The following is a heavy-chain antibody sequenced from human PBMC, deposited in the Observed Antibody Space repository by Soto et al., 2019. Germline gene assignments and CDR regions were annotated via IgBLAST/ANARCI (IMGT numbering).Heavy chain of an antibody. D-gene: IGHD3-10*01. V-gene: IGHV4-39*01. Sequence: SETLSLTCTVSGGSISSSSYYWGWIRQPPGKGLEWIGSIYYSGSTYYNPSLKSRVTISVDTSKNQFSLKLSSVTAADTAVCYAGSGKGGYGVDGMDVWGQGTTVTVSS. CDR2: IYYSGST. CDR3: GSGKGGYGVDGMDV. CDR1: GGSISSSSYY. J-gene: IGHJ6*02.